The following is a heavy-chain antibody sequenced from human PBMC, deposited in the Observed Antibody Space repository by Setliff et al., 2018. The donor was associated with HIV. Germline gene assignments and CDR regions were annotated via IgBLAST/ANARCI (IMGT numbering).Heavy chain of an antibody. J-gene: IGHJ4*02. CDR1: GGSISSTSYY. Sequence: PSETLSLTCTVSGGSISSTSYYWSWIRQPPGKGLEWFGEINHSGSTNYNPSLKSRVTISVDTSKNQFSLKLSSVTAADTAVYYCARGLSFYDPGGFDYWGQGTLVTVSS. CDR2: INHSGST. V-gene: IGHV4-39*07. D-gene: IGHD3-22*01. CDR3: ARGLSFYDPGGFDY.